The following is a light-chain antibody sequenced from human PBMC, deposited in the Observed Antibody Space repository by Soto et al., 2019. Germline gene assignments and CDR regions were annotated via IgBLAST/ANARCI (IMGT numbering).Light chain of an antibody. Sequence: DIQMTQSPSTLSASAGDRVTITCRASQNIDMYLAWYQQKPGQAPSLLIYRASSLQSWVPSRFSGSGSGTEFTLTISSLQPDDFATYYCQQSITYPWTFGQGTKVDIK. J-gene: IGKJ1*01. CDR3: QQSITYPWT. CDR1: QNIDMY. V-gene: IGKV1-5*03. CDR2: RAS.